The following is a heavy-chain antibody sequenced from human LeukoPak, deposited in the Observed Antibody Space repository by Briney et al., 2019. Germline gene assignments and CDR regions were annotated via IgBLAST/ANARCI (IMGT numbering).Heavy chain of an antibody. D-gene: IGHD2-2*01. CDR1: AGSISSYY. Sequence: SETLSLTCTVSAGSISSYYLSWIRQPDGKGLEWIGRIYTSGSTNYNPSLKSRVTMSVDTSKNQFSLKLSSVTAADTAVYYCARVGVVVPAAVDYYYYYMDVWGKGTTVTVSS. J-gene: IGHJ6*03. CDR2: IYTSGST. CDR3: ARVGVVVPAAVDYYYYYMDV. V-gene: IGHV4-4*07.